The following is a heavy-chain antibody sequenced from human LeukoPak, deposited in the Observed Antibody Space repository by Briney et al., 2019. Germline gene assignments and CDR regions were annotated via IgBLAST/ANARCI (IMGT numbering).Heavy chain of an antibody. CDR3: ARASMVRGVLYFDY. J-gene: IGHJ4*02. CDR1: GGSISSSNW. Sequence: SETLSLACAVSGGSISSSNWWSWVRQPPGKGLEWIGEIYHSGSTNYNPSLKSRVTISVDKSKNQFSLKLSSVTAADTAVYYCARASMVRGVLYFDYWGQGTLVTVSS. D-gene: IGHD3-10*01. CDR2: IYHSGST. V-gene: IGHV4-4*02.